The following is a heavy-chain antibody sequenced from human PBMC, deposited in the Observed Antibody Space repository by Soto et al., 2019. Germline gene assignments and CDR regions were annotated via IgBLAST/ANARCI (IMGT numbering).Heavy chain of an antibody. CDR3: ARDREGYCSSTSCFEFDP. J-gene: IGHJ5*02. Sequence: QVQLQESGPGLVKPSQTLCLTCTVSGGSISSGGYYWSWIRQHPGKGLEWIGYIYYSGSTYYNPSLKSRVTISVDTSKNQFSLKLSSVTAADTAVYYCARDREGYCSSTSCFEFDPWGQGTLVTVSS. CDR1: GGSISSGGYY. CDR2: IYYSGST. D-gene: IGHD2-2*01. V-gene: IGHV4-31*03.